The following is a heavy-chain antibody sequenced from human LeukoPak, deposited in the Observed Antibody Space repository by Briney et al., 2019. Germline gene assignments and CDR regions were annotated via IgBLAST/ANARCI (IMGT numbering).Heavy chain of an antibody. CDR3: TTDEDWNYARKDV. V-gene: IGHV3-15*04. D-gene: IGHD1-7*01. CDR1: GFTFNRCW. CDR2: TVSEIDGGTT. Sequence: GGSLRPSCVVSGFTFNRCWMNWVRQVPGKGLEWVGQTVSEIDGGTTDYATPVKGRFAISRDDSKSTLYLQMNSLKIEDTAVYYCTTDEDWNYARKDVWGQGATVIVSS. J-gene: IGHJ6*02.